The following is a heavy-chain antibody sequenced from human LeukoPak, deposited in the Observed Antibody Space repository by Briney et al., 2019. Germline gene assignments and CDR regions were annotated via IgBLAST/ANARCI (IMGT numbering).Heavy chain of an antibody. CDR1: GGSITSSTYN. CDR2: IYHSGST. Sequence: TSETLSLTCTVSGGSITSSTYNWGWIRQPPGKGLEWIGSIYHSGSTFYNPSLKSRVTISMNTYKNQFSLKLSSVTAADTAVYYCASQPYYDSSGYYFYWGRGTLVTVSS. V-gene: IGHV4-39*01. J-gene: IGHJ4*02. D-gene: IGHD3-22*01. CDR3: ASQPYYDSSGYYFY.